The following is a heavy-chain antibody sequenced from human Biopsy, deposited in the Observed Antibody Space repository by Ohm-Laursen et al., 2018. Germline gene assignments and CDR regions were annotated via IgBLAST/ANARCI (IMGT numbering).Heavy chain of an antibody. D-gene: IGHD3-22*01. V-gene: IGHV1-2*02. CDR3: TRGGYYYDSLAYYYWFDP. J-gene: IGHJ5*02. CDR2: INAKTGDT. CDR1: GYTFTGYH. Sequence: ASVKASCKASGYTFTGYHVHWVRQAPGQGLEWMGWINAKTGDTNYAQKFQGRVTMTRDTSISTAYVDMSSLRSDDTAVYYCTRGGYYYDSLAYYYWFDPWGQGTLVTVSS.